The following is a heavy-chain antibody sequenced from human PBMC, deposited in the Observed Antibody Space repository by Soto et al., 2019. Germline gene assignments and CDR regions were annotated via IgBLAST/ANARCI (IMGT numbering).Heavy chain of an antibody. V-gene: IGHV1-18*01. Sequence: ASVKVSCKASGYTFTSYGISWVRQAPGQGLEWMGWISAYSGNTNYAQKLQGRVTMTTDTSTSTAYMELRSLRSDDTAVYYCAREGQWQPWGYYYYYGMDVWGQGTTVTSP. D-gene: IGHD6-19*01. CDR2: ISAYSGNT. CDR3: AREGQWQPWGYYYYYGMDV. CDR1: GYTFTSYG. J-gene: IGHJ6*02.